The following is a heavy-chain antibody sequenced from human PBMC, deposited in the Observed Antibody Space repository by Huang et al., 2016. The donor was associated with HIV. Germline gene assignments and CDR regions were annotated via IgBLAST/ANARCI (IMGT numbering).Heavy chain of an antibody. V-gene: IGHV3-48*01. CDR1: GFTFSTYN. CDR2: IPRSSGSI. D-gene: IGHD3-10*01. CDR3: ARFGSYYYGSGSYLDAFDI. J-gene: IGHJ3*02. Sequence: EVQLMESGGGLVQPGGSLGLSCAASGFTFSTYNMNWVRQAPGNGLEWVSYIPRSSGSIYYADSVKGRFTISRDNAKNSLYLQMNSLRAEDTAVYYCARFGSYYYGSGSYLDAFDIWGQGTMVTVSS.